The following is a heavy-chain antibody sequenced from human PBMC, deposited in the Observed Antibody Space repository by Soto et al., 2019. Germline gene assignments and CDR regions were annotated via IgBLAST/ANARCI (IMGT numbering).Heavy chain of an antibody. Sequence: EVQLVESGGGLVQPGGSLRLSCAASGFTFSSYDMHWVRQATGKGLEWVSAIGTAGDTYYPGSVKGRFTISRENAKNSLYLQMNSLRAGDTAVYYCARGTTGANWYFDLWGRGTLVTVSS. V-gene: IGHV3-13*01. D-gene: IGHD4-17*01. J-gene: IGHJ2*01. CDR3: ARGTTGANWYFDL. CDR1: GFTFSSYD. CDR2: IGTAGDT.